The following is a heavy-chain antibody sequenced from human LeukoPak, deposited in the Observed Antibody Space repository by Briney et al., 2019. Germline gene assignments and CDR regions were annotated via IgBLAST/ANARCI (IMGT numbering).Heavy chain of an antibody. Sequence: GRSLRLSCAASGFTFSSYGMHWVRQAPGKGLEWVSYISRSSSPIYYADSVKGRFTTSRDNAKDSLYLQMNSLRDEDTAVYYCARVNWYSGTYYPDFWGQGTLVTVSS. CDR1: GFTFSSYG. CDR3: ARVNWYSGTYYPDF. D-gene: IGHD1-26*01. J-gene: IGHJ4*02. V-gene: IGHV3-48*02. CDR2: ISRSSSPI.